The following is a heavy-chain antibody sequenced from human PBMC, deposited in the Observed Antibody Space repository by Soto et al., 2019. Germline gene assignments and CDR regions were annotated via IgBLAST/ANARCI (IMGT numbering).Heavy chain of an antibody. CDR3: ASMITPDY. CDR1: GFTFSNSD. CDR2: VSWNGSRT. Sequence: GGSLRLSCAASGFTFSNSDMNWGHQAPGKGLEWVSGVSWNGSRTHYAASVKGRIIIFRDDARNTLYLQTNSLRAEDTAVYYCASMITPDYWGQGTLATVSS. V-gene: IGHV3-35*01. J-gene: IGHJ4*02. D-gene: IGHD3-16*01.